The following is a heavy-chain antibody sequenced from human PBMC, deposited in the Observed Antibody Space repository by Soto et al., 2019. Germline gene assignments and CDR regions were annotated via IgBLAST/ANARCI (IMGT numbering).Heavy chain of an antibody. CDR3: ARLTKDDAFDI. V-gene: IGHV3-66*01. CDR2: IYSGGST. J-gene: IGHJ3*02. CDR1: GFTVSSNY. D-gene: IGHD4-4*01. Sequence: EVQLVESGGGLVQPGGSLRLSCAASGFTVSSNYMSWVRQAPGKGLERGSVIYSGGSTYYADSVKGRFTISRDNSKNTQYLKMNSMRAEDTGVYYCARLTKDDAFDIWGQGTMVTVSS.